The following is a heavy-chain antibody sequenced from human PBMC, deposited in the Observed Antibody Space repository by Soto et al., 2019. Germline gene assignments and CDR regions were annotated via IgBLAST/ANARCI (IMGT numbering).Heavy chain of an antibody. D-gene: IGHD3-16*01. V-gene: IGHV3-33*01. CDR1: RATFSTFD. CDR2: IWSDGSRA. CDR3: AGAPRGGNYDMDV. J-gene: IGHJ6*02. Sequence: TGWSLRLSCAASRATFSTFDMHWVRQAPGKGLEWVALIWSDGSRAFYADFVQERFFISRGDARNTLYLQMNSLRGEETAVCDCAGAPRGGNYDMDVWGQGTTVTASS.